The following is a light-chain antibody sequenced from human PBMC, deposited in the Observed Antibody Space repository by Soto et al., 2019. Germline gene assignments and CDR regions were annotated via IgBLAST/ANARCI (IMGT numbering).Light chain of an antibody. J-gene: IGLJ1*01. CDR3: QSYDSSLSGFYV. CDR1: NIGAAYD. CDR2: GNS. Sequence: QSVLAQPPSVSGAPGQRVTISCSNIGAAYDVHWYQQLPGTAPKLLIFGNSRRPSGVPDRFSDAKSGTSASLAITGLQAEDEADYYCQSYDSSLSGFYVFGTGTKVTVL. V-gene: IGLV1-40*01.